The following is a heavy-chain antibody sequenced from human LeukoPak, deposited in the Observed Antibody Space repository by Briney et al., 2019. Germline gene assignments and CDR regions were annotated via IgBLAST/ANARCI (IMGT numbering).Heavy chain of an antibody. CDR3: ARRDWGYYYGMDV. CDR2: IYYSGST. CDR1: GGSISSYY. D-gene: IGHD3/OR15-3a*01. Sequence: SETLSLTCTVSGGSISSYYWSWIRQPPGKGLEWIGYIYYSGSTNYNPPLKSRVTISVDTSKNQFSLKLSSVTAADTAVYYCARRDWGYYYGMDVWGQGTTVTVSS. J-gene: IGHJ6*02. V-gene: IGHV4-59*01.